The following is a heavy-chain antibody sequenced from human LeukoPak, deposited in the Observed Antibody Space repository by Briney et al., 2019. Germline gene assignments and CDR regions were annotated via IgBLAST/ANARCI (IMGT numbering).Heavy chain of an antibody. CDR1: GFIFNNHG. CDR2: IYDDGSKE. J-gene: IGHJ4*02. D-gene: IGHD3-3*01. Sequence: PGRSLRPSCAASGFIFNNHGMYWVRQAPGKGLEWVAVIYDDGSKEYYADSVKGRFTISRDDSKKMVYLQMNSLRAEDSAVYYCGRDLRSGYLDYWGQGTLVTVSS. V-gene: IGHV3-33*01. CDR3: GRDLRSGYLDY.